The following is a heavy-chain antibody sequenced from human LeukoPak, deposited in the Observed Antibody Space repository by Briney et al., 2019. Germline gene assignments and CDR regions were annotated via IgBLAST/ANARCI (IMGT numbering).Heavy chain of an antibody. J-gene: IGHJ4*02. V-gene: IGHV3-30*04. CDR2: ISYEGAYK. CDR3: ARMGYCTSTTCYHYFEY. CDR1: GFTFSSYA. D-gene: IGHD2-2*01. Sequence: PGRSLRLSCAASGFTFSSYAMYWVRQAPGQALEWGATISYEGAYKFYAESVKGRCTISRDNSMNTLYLQVNSLSAEDTAVYYCARMGYCTSTTCYHYFEYWGQGTLVTVSS.